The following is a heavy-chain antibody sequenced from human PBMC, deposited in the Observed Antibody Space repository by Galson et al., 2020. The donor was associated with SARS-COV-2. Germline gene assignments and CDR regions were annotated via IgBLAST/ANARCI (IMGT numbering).Heavy chain of an antibody. D-gene: IGHD2-21*02. CDR3: ARVKGYCGGDCYSAHFDY. J-gene: IGHJ4*02. CDR2: INPNSGGT. CDR1: GYTFTGYY. Sequence: ASVKVSCKASGYTFTGYYMHWVRQAPGQGLEWMGWINPNSGGTNYAQKFQGRVTMTRDTSISTAYMELSRLRSDDTAVYYCARVKGYCGGDCYSAHFDYCAREPWSPSPQ. V-gene: IGHV1-2*02.